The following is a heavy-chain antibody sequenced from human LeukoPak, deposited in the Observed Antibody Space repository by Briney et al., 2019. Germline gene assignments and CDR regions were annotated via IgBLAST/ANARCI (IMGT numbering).Heavy chain of an antibody. CDR2: ISSSGSTI. CDR1: GFTFTSYD. Sequence: QPGRSLRLSCAASGFTFTSYDMNWVRQAPGKGLEWVSYISSSGSTIYYADSVKGRFTISRDSAENSLYLQMNSLRAEDTAVYYCAREGYSGSYFDYWGQGTLVTVSS. D-gene: IGHD1-26*01. V-gene: IGHV3-48*03. J-gene: IGHJ4*02. CDR3: AREGYSGSYFDY.